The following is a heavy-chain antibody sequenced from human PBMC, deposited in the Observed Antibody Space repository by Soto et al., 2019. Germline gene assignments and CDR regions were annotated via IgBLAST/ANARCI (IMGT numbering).Heavy chain of an antibody. Sequence: SVKVSCKASGGTFSSYAISWVRQAPGQGLEWMGGIIPIFGTANYAQKFQGRVTITADESTSTAYMELSSLRSEDTAVYYCARTHYYDSSGPIQDAFDIWGQGTMVTVSS. CDR3: ARTHYYDSSGPIQDAFDI. D-gene: IGHD3-22*01. J-gene: IGHJ3*02. V-gene: IGHV1-69*13. CDR2: IIPIFGTA. CDR1: GGTFSSYA.